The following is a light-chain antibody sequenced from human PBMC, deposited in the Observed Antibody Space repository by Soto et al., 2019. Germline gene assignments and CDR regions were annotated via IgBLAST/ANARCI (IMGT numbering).Light chain of an antibody. V-gene: IGKV3-20*01. Sequence: VSTESPFTLSLSPGERATLSCRASQSVSINLAWYQQKPGQAPRLLIYGASIRATGIPDRFSGSGSGTDFTLTISRLEPEDFAVYYCQPYGSSPTWTFGQGAKV. J-gene: IGKJ1*01. CDR3: QPYGSSPTWT. CDR1: QSVSIN. CDR2: GAS.